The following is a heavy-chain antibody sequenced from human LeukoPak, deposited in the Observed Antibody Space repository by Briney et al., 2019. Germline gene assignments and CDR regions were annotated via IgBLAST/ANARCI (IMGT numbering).Heavy chain of an antibody. CDR3: AESSSWYLNAFDI. Sequence: GGSLRLSCPASGFTVSSKYMGWVRQAPGKGLEWVSVIYSGGSTYYADSVKGRFTISRDNSKNTLYLQMHSMRAEDTAVYYCAESSSWYLNAFDIWGQGAMVTVSS. J-gene: IGHJ3*02. V-gene: IGHV3-53*01. CDR2: IYSGGST. D-gene: IGHD6-13*01. CDR1: GFTVSSKY.